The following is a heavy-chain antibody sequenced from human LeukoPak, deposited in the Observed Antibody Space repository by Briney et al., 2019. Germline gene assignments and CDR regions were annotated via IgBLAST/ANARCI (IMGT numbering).Heavy chain of an antibody. CDR1: GFTFSNAW. J-gene: IGHJ4*02. V-gene: IGHV3-15*01. CDR3: TTGKRSEVDY. Sequence: GGSLRLSCAASGFTFSNAWMSWVRQAPGKGLEWVGRIKSKTGGGTTDYAAPVKGRFTISRDDSKNTLYLQMNSLKTEDTAVYYCTTGKRSEVDYWGQGTLVTVSS. CDR2: IKSKTGGGTT.